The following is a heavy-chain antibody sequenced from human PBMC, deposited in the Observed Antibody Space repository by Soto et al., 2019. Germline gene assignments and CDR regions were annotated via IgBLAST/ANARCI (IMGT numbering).Heavy chain of an antibody. CDR3: ARCLAGPLDY. CDR2: INHSGST. CDR1: GGSFSGYY. J-gene: IGHJ4*02. V-gene: IGHV4-34*01. Sequence: SETLSLTCAVYGGSFSGYYWSWIRQPPGKGLEWNGEINHSGSTNYNPSLKSRVTISVDTSKNQFSLKLSSVTAADTAVYYCARCLAGPLDYWGQGTLVTVSS.